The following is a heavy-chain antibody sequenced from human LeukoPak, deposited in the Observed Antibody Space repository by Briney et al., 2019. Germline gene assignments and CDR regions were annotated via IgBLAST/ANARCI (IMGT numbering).Heavy chain of an antibody. V-gene: IGHV4-39*01. CDR2: IYYSGST. Sequence: SETLSLTCTVSGRSISSSSYYWGWIRQPPGKGLEWIGSIYYSGSTYYNPSLKSRVTISVDTSKNQFSLKLSSVTAADTAVYYCARHTTYGYSYGYDYWGQGTLVTVSS. CDR1: GRSISSSSYY. D-gene: IGHD5-18*01. J-gene: IGHJ4*02. CDR3: ARHTTYGYSYGYDY.